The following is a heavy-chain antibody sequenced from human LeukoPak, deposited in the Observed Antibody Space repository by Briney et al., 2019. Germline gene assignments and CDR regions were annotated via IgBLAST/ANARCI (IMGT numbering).Heavy chain of an antibody. J-gene: IGHJ4*02. V-gene: IGHV1-46*01. D-gene: IGHD2/OR15-2a*01. CDR2: INPSGGST. CDR1: GYTFTSYY. CDR3: ASFSHV. Sequence: GASVKVSCKASGYTFTSYYMHWVRQAPGQGLEWMGIINPSGGSTSYAQKLQGRVTMTTDTSTSTAYMELRSLRSDDTAVYYCASFSHVWGQGTLVTVSS.